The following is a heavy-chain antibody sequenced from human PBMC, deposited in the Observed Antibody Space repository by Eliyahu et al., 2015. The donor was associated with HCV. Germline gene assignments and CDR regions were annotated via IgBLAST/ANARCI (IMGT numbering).Heavy chain of an antibody. CDR2: IGSYNENT. Sequence: HVQLLQSGGGVKRPGASVRVACKASGXPFLSYGXSWXRQAPGQGLXWVGWIGSYNENTNYAQKFQGRVTMTTDTSTTTAYMELRSLKSDDTAVYYCARDRLDYGDPPDYWGQGTLVIVST. J-gene: IGHJ4*02. D-gene: IGHD4-17*01. CDR1: GXPFLSYG. V-gene: IGHV1-18*04. CDR3: ARDRLDYGDPPDY.